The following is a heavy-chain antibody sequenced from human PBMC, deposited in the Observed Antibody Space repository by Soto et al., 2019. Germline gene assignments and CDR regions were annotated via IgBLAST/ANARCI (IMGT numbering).Heavy chain of an antibody. J-gene: IGHJ6*02. CDR2: MNPNSGNT. CDR3: ARGRTNEIFGVVIRGYYYYGMDV. V-gene: IGHV1-8*01. CDR1: GYTFTSYD. D-gene: IGHD3-3*01. Sequence: ASVKVSCKATGYTFTSYDINWVRQATGQGREGMGWMNPNSGNTGYAQKYQGRVTMTRNTSISTAYMELNSLISEDTAVYYCARGRTNEIFGVVIRGYYYYGMDVWGQGTTVTVSS.